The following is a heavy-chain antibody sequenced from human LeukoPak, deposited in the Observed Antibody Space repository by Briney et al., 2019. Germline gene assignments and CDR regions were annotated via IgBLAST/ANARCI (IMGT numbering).Heavy chain of an antibody. D-gene: IGHD3-22*01. J-gene: IGHJ1*01. CDR2: ISAYNGNT. V-gene: IGHV1-18*01. Sequence: ASVKVSCKASCYTFTSYGISWVRQAPGQGLEWVGWISAYNGNTNYAQKLQGRVTMTTDTSTSTAYMELRSLRSDDTAVYYCARDRYYDSSGYRYFQHWGQGTLVTVSS. CDR3: ARDRYYDSSGYRYFQH. CDR1: CYTFTSYG.